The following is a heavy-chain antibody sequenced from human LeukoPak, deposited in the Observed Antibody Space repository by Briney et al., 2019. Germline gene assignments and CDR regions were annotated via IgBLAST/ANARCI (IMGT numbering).Heavy chain of an antibody. Sequence: RASVKVSFKASGYTFSNYYMHWVRQAPGQGLEWMGMINPSGGSTTYAQKFQGRVTITADESTSTAYMELSSLRSEDTAVYYCAKIYSSSSGFDYWGQGTLVTVSS. J-gene: IGHJ4*02. CDR1: GYTFSNYY. V-gene: IGHV1-46*01. D-gene: IGHD6-6*01. CDR2: INPSGGST. CDR3: AKIYSSSSGFDY.